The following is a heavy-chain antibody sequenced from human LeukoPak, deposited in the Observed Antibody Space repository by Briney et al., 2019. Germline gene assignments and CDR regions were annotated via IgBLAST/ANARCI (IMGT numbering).Heavy chain of an antibody. CDR2: ISSSSSTI. CDR3: ARAVCSSTSCYVYYYYGMDV. J-gene: IGHJ6*02. Sequence: PGGSLRLSCAASGFTFSSYSMNWVRQAPGKGLEWVSYISSSSSTIYYADSVKGRFTISRDNAKNSLYLQMNSLRAEDTAVYYCARAVCSSTSCYVYYYYGMDVWGQGTTVTVPS. CDR1: GFTFSSYS. V-gene: IGHV3-48*01. D-gene: IGHD2-2*01.